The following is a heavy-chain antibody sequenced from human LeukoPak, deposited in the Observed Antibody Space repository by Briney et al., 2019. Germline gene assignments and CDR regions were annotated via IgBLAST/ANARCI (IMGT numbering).Heavy chain of an antibody. J-gene: IGHJ6*03. CDR3: AREWGVLYYYYYMDV. Sequence: GGSLRLSCAASGFTFSSYAMSWVRQAPGKGLEWVSTISGSGSSTYYADSVKGRFTISRDNSKNTLYLQMNSLRAEDTAVYYCAREWGVLYYYYYMDVWGKGTTVTVSS. D-gene: IGHD2-8*02. CDR1: GFTFSSYA. V-gene: IGHV3-23*01. CDR2: ISGSGSST.